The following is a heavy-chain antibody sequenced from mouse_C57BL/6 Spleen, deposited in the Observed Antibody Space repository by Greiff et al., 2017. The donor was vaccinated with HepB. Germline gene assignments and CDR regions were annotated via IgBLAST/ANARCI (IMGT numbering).Heavy chain of an antibody. V-gene: IGHV1-82*01. Sequence: VQLQQSGPELVKPGASVKISCKASGYAFSSSWMNWVKQRPGKGLEWIGRIYPGDGDTNYNGKFKGKATLTADKSSSTAYMQLSSLTSEDSAVYFCAKGAAQAPYYAMDYWGQGTSVTVSS. CDR1: GYAFSSSW. CDR2: IYPGDGDT. CDR3: AKGAAQAPYYAMDY. J-gene: IGHJ4*01. D-gene: IGHD3-2*02.